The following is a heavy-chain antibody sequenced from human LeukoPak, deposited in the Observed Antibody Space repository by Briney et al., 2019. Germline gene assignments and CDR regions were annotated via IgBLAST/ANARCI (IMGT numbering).Heavy chain of an antibody. V-gene: IGHV4-39*07. CDR2: IYYSGST. D-gene: IGHD3-10*01. CDR3: ARQTYGSGSYYTPVGYYYYMDV. J-gene: IGHJ6*03. Sequence: PSETLSLTCTVSGGSISSYYWGWIRQPPGKGLEWIGSIYYSGSTYYNPSLKSRVTISVDKSKNQFSLKLSSVTAADTAVYYCARQTYGSGSYYTPVGYYYYMDVWGKGTTVTVSS. CDR1: GGSISSYY.